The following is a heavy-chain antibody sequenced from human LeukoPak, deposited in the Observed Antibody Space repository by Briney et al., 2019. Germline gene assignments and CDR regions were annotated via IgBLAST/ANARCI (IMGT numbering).Heavy chain of an antibody. V-gene: IGHV3-9*01. CDR2: ISWNSGSI. CDR3: AKDNYYDSSGYFDY. D-gene: IGHD3-22*01. Sequence: GGSLRLSCAASGFTFDDYAMHWVRQAPGKGLEWVSGISWNSGSIGYADSVKGRFTISSDNAKNSLYLQMNSLRAEDTALYYCAKDNYYDSSGYFDYWGQGTLVTVSS. J-gene: IGHJ4*02. CDR1: GFTFDDYA.